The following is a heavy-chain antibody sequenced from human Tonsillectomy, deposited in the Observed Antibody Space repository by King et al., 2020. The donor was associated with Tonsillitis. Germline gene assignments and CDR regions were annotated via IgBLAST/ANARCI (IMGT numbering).Heavy chain of an antibody. Sequence: VQLVESGGGLVQPGGSLRLSCAASGFTFSSYSMNWVRQAPGKGLEWVSYISSSSSTIYYADSVKGRFTIARDNAKNSLYLQMNSLRDEDTAVYYCASDARYCSSTSCYAGPDFVYWGQGTLVTVSS. D-gene: IGHD2-2*01. V-gene: IGHV3-48*02. J-gene: IGHJ4*02. CDR1: GFTFSSYS. CDR3: ASDARYCSSTSCYAGPDFVY. CDR2: ISSSSSTI.